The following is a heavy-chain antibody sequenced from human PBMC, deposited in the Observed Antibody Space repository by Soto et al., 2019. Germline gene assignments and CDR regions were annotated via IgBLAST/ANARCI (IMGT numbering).Heavy chain of an antibody. D-gene: IGHD3-22*01. CDR1: GGSITSSSYY. J-gene: IGHJ4*02. V-gene: IGHV4-39*01. Sequence: SETLSVTCTVSGGSITSSSYYWVWIRQPPGKGLEWIGNIYYSGSTYYNPSLKSRVTISVDTSKNQFSLKLSSVTAADTAVYYCMLGSGWKDFDYWGQGTLVTVS. CDR2: IYYSGST. CDR3: MLGSGWKDFDY.